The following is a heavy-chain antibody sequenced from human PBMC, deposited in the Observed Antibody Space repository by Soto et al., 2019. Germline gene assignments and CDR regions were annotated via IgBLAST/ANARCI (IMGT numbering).Heavy chain of an antibody. V-gene: IGHV3-9*01. J-gene: IGHJ3*02. CDR2: ISWNSGSI. Sequence: EVQLVESGGGLVQPGRSLRLSCAASGFTFDDYAMHWVRQAPGKGLEWVSGISWNSGSIGYADSVKGRFTISRDNAKNSLYLQMNSLRAEDTAVYYCAKDVPMSIAARPGPDSAPPVGAFDIWGQGTMVTVSS. D-gene: IGHD6-6*01. CDR1: GFTFDDYA. CDR3: AKDVPMSIAARPGPDSAPPVGAFDI.